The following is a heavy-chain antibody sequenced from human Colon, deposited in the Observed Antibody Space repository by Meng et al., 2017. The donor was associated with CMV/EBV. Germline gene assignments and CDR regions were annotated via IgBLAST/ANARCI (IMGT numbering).Heavy chain of an antibody. V-gene: IGHV5-51*01. CDR3: ARQGGAGSSSANWFDP. CDR2: IYPGDSDT. J-gene: IGHJ5*02. Sequence: GYNFNSSWIGWVRQMPGKGLEWMGIIYPGDSDTLYSLSFQGQVTISVDKSISTAYLQWNGLKASDTAIYYCARQGGAGSSSANWFDPWGQGTLVTVSS. D-gene: IGHD6-6*01. CDR1: GYNFNSSW.